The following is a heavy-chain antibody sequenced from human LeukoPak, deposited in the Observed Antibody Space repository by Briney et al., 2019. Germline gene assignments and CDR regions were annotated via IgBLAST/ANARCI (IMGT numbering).Heavy chain of an antibody. CDR2: SSGSGGST. CDR3: AKGPLEPSWRGGEQLFNTYS. D-gene: IGHD6-13*01. Sequence: PGGSLRLSCAASGFTFSSYAMSGVRQARGKGLEWVSASSGSGGSTYYAGSGKGRFTISRDNSKTPLYLQLNSLRAEDTAVYYCAKGPLEPSWRGGEQLFNTYSWGQGTLVTVSS. J-gene: IGHJ4*02. V-gene: IGHV3-23*01. CDR1: GFTFSSYA.